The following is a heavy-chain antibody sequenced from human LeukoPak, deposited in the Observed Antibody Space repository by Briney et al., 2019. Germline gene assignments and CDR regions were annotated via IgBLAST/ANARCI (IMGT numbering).Heavy chain of an antibody. CDR3: ARGGGMRSWYDFDY. D-gene: IGHD6-13*01. V-gene: IGHV3-7*04. CDR1: GFTFSNYW. CDR2: IKEAGSEK. J-gene: IGHJ4*02. Sequence: GGSLRLSCAASGFTFSNYWMSWVRQAPGKGLEFMANIKEAGSEKYYVDSVKGRFTISRDNDKNSVHLLMNNLRAEDTAVYYCARGGGMRSWYDFDYWGQGILVTVSS.